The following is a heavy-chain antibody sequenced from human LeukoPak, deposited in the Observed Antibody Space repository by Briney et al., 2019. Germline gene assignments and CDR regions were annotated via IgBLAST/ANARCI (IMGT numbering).Heavy chain of an antibody. J-gene: IGHJ5*02. CDR2: IYHSGST. Sequence: PSETLSLTCTVSGYSISSGYYWGWIRQPPGKGLEWIGSIYHSGSTYYNPSLKSRVTISVDTSKNQFSLKLSSVTAADTAVYYCARDGSLEWFPNWFDPWGQGTLVTVSS. CDR1: GYSISSGYY. CDR3: ARDGSLEWFPNWFDP. D-gene: IGHD3-3*01. V-gene: IGHV4-38-2*02.